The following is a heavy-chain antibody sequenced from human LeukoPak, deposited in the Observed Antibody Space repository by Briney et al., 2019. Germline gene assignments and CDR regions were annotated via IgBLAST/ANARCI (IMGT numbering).Heavy chain of an antibody. CDR2: IKSKAHGGTT. Sequence: GGSLRLSCAASGFSFSNAWMTWVRQAPGKGLEWVGRIKSKAHGGTTDYAAPVKGRFTISRDDSKNTLYLQINGLKTEDTAVYYCAQHDYADYWGQGTLVTVSS. CDR3: AQHDYADY. CDR1: GFSFSNAW. V-gene: IGHV3-15*01. J-gene: IGHJ4*02.